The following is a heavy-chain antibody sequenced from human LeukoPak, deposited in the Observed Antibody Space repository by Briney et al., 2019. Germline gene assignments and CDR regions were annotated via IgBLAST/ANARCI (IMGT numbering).Heavy chain of an antibody. CDR3: AREYSSSPWYFDL. D-gene: IGHD6-6*01. CDR1: GYTFTGYY. V-gene: IGHV1-2*06. Sequence: GASVKVSCKASGYTFTGYYIHWVRQAPGQGLKWMGRINPNSGGTNYAQKFQGRVTMTRDTSISTAYMELSRLRSDDTAVYYCAREYSSSPWYFDLWGRGTLVTVSS. J-gene: IGHJ2*01. CDR2: INPNSGGT.